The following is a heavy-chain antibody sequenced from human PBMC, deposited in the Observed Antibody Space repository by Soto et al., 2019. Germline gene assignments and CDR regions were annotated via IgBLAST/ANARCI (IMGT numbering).Heavy chain of an antibody. CDR2: ISSSSSYI. CDR1: GFTFSSYS. Sequence: EVQLVVSVGGLVKPGGSLSLSCAASGFTFSSYSMNWVLQAPGKGLEWVSSISSSSSYIYYADSVKVRFTISRDNAKNSLYLQMNRLRAEDTAVYYGARGAAGEYYYYGMDVCGQGPKVPVSS. CDR3: ARGAAGEYYYYGMDV. V-gene: IGHV3-21*01. D-gene: IGHD6-13*01. J-gene: IGHJ6*02.